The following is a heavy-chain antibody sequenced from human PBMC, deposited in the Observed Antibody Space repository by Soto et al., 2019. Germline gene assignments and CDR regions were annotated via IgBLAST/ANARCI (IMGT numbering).Heavy chain of an antibody. V-gene: IGHV1-18*01. CDR3: ARDLAAAGPFDY. CDR2: ISAYNGNT. D-gene: IGHD6-13*01. J-gene: IGHJ4*02. CDR1: GYTFTSYA. Sequence: QVQLVQSGAEVKKPGASVKVSCKTSGYTFTSYAISWVRQAPGQGLEWMGWISAYNGNTHYAQKLQGRVTMTTDTSTTTAYMELRSLRSDDTAVYYCARDLAAAGPFDYWGQGTLVTVSS.